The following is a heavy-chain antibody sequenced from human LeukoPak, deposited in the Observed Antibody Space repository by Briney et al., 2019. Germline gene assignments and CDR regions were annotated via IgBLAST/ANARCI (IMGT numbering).Heavy chain of an antibody. J-gene: IGHJ3*02. CDR3: ARDPGREVPAADDAFDI. Sequence: GGSLRLSCAASGFTFSSYSMNWVRQAPGKGLEWVSSISSSSSYIYYADSVKGRFTISRDNAKNSLYLQTNSLRAEDTAVYYCARDPGREVPAADDAFDIWGQGTMVTVSS. CDR1: GFTFSSYS. CDR2: ISSSSSYI. V-gene: IGHV3-21*01. D-gene: IGHD2-2*01.